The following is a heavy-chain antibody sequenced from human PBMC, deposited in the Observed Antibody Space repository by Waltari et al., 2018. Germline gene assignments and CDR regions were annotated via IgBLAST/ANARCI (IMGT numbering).Heavy chain of an antibody. CDR3: ARSALSSSWYGY. V-gene: IGHV4-61*09. Sequence: QVQLQESGPGLVKPSQTLSLTCTVSGGSISSGSYYWSWIRQPAGKGLEWIGYIYTSGSTNYNPSLKRRVTISVDTSKNQFSLKLSSVTAADTAVYYCARSALSSSWYGYWGQGTLVTVSS. CDR1: GGSISSGSYY. D-gene: IGHD6-13*01. J-gene: IGHJ4*02. CDR2: IYTSGST.